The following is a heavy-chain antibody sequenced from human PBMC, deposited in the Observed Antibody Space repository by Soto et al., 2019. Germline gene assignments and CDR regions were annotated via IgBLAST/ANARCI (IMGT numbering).Heavy chain of an antibody. J-gene: IGHJ4*02. CDR3: AKPGSGQLPYYFDH. CDR1: GFTFSNYA. Sequence: VGSLRLSCAASGFTFSNYAMGWVRQAPGKGLEWVSSIAGSGDSTYHADSVKGRFTISRDSSENTLYLQMSSLRAEDTAVYYCAKPGSGQLPYYFDHWGQGTLVTVSS. V-gene: IGHV3-23*01. CDR2: IAGSGDST. D-gene: IGHD3-10*01.